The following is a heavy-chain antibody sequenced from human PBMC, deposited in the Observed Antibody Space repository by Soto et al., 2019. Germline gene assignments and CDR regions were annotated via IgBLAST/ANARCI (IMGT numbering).Heavy chain of an antibody. D-gene: IGHD3-16*02. J-gene: IGHJ1*01. Sequence: PGGSLRLSCAAPGFTFSSYWMHWVRQAPGKGLEWVSRINPNGNTINYADSVKGRFTISRDNARNSLYLQINSLRGEDTAVYYCATAGSYRLDAWGQGSLVTVSS. CDR2: INPNGNTI. CDR3: ATAGSYRLDA. V-gene: IGHV3-74*01. CDR1: GFTFSSYW.